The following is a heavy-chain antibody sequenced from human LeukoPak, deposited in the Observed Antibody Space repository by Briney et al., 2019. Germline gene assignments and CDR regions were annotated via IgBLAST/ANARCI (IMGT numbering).Heavy chain of an antibody. Sequence: PGGSLRLSCVASGFTFGKYWMSWVRQAPGKGLEWVANIKLDGSEKNYVDSVKGRFTISRDNTKNSLYLQMNSLRVEDTAVFYCARDQYDTWRPKGNFDSWGQGTLVIVSS. J-gene: IGHJ4*02. V-gene: IGHV3-7*03. CDR2: IKLDGSEK. D-gene: IGHD3-9*01. CDR3: ARDQYDTWRPKGNFDS. CDR1: GFTFGKYW.